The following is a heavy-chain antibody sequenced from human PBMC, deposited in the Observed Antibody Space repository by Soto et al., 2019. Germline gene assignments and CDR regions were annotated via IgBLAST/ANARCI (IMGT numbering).Heavy chain of an antibody. CDR1: DGSFRGYY. D-gene: IGHD6-6*01. CDR2: INHSGST. Sequence: SETMSLTCAVYDGSFRGYYWSCIRQPPGKGLEWIGEINHSGSTNYNPSLKSRVTISVDTSKNQFSLKLSSVTAADTAVYYCASGGYGSSRPYFHYWGQGTLVTVSS. J-gene: IGHJ4*02. V-gene: IGHV4-34*01. CDR3: ASGGYGSSRPYFHY.